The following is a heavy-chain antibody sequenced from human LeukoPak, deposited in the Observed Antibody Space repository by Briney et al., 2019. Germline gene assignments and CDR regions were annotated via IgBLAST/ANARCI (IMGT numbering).Heavy chain of an antibody. CDR2: ISGSGGTA. CDR1: GFTFSIYA. V-gene: IGHV3-23*01. Sequence: GGSLRLSCAASGFTFSIYAMSWVRQAPGKGLEWVSAISGSGGTAYYADSVKGRFTISRDNSKNTLYLQMNSLRAEDTAVYYCAHIITIFGVVTPDYWGQGTLVTVSS. D-gene: IGHD3-3*01. J-gene: IGHJ4*02. CDR3: AHIITIFGVVTPDY.